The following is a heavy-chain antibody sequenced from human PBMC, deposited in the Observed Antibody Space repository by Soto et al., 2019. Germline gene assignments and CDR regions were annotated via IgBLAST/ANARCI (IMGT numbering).Heavy chain of an antibody. V-gene: IGHV3-9*01. J-gene: IGHJ6*02. CDR3: AKDRGPCSGNKCSSLYYYYGMDV. CDR1: GFKFGDYA. CDR2: VSWNSEIV. D-gene: IGHD2-15*01. Sequence: EVQLVESGGGLVQPGRSLRLSCEASGFKFGDYAMHWVRQAPGKGLEWVSGVSWNSEIVGYADSVKGRFTISSDNAKNSLYLAMNSLRTEDTALYYCAKDRGPCSGNKCSSLYYYYGMDVWGQGTTVTVAS.